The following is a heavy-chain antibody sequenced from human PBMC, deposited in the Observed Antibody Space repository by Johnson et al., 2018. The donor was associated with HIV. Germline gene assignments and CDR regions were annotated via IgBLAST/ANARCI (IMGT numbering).Heavy chain of an antibody. J-gene: IGHJ3*02. D-gene: IGHD6-13*01. CDR2: ISYDGSNK. V-gene: IGHV3-30*04. Sequence: VQLVESGGGVVQPGRSLRLSCAASGFTFSSYAMHWVRQAPGNGLEWVAVISYDGSNKYYADSVKGRFTISRDNSKNTLYLQMNSLRAEDTAVYYCASDSSSWYGSAFDIWGQGTMVTVSS. CDR1: GFTFSSYA. CDR3: ASDSSSWYGSAFDI.